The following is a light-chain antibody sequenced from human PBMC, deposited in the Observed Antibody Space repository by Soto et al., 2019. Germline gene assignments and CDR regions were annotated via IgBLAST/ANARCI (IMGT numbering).Light chain of an antibody. Sequence: EIVMTQSPATLSVSPGERATLSCRASQSVRSNLAWYQQKPGQAPRLLIYGASTRATGVPARFSGSGSGTEFTLTISSLQPDDFATYYCQHYNSYSEAFGQGTKV. CDR3: QHYNSYSEA. V-gene: IGKV3-15*01. CDR1: QSVRSN. CDR2: GAS. J-gene: IGKJ1*01.